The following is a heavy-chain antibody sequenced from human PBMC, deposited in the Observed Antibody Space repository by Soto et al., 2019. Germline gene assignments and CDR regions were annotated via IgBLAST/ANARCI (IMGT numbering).Heavy chain of an antibody. J-gene: IGHJ3*02. D-gene: IGHD4-17*01. CDR3: AKIPLTTVVTPSAFDI. Sequence: QPGGSLRLSCAASGFTFSSYGMHWVRQAPGKGLEWVAVISYDGSNKYYADSVKGRFTISRDNSKNTLYLQMNSLRAEDTAVYYCAKIPLTTVVTPSAFDIWGQGTMVTVSS. CDR2: ISYDGSNK. CDR1: GFTFSSYG. V-gene: IGHV3-30*18.